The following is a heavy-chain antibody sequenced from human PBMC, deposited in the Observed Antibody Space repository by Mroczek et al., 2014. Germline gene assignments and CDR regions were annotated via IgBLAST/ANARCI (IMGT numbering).Heavy chain of an antibody. D-gene: IGHD2-21*01. CDR3: ARGACCGSEWFDP. J-gene: IGHJ5*02. V-gene: IGHV4-31*03. CDR2: ISYSGST. Sequence: QVQLQQWGPGLVKPSQTLSLTCTVSGGSINSGGFYWSWIRQHPGKGLEWIGYISYSGSTSYNPSLKSRITMSVDTSKNQFSLKLSSMTAADTAVYYCARGACCGSEWFDPWGQGNPGHRLL. CDR1: GGSINSGGFY.